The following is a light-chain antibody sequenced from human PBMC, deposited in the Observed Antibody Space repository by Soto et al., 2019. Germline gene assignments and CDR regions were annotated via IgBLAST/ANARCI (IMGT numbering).Light chain of an antibody. CDR1: QTVTSNY. Sequence: EIVLTQSPGTLSLSPGERATLSCRASQTVTSNYLAWYQQKPGQAPRLLIFGASKRATGIPDRFSGSGSGRDFTLTISGLEPEDFATCYCQQSYSIPITFGQGTRLENK. V-gene: IGKV3-20*01. J-gene: IGKJ5*01. CDR3: QQSYSIPIT. CDR2: GAS.